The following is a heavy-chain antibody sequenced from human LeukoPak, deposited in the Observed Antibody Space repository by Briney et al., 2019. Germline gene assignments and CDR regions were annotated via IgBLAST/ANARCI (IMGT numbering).Heavy chain of an antibody. V-gene: IGHV3-48*03. J-gene: IGHJ4*02. CDR1: GFTLSSYE. Sequence: PGGSLRLSCAASGFTLSSYEMNWVRQAPGKGLEWVSYISSSGSTIYYADSVKGRFTISRDNAKNSLYLQMNSLRAEDTALYYCAKGPPLYCSGGSCSPSYYFDYWGQGTLVTVSS. CDR3: AKGPPLYCSGGSCSPSYYFDY. D-gene: IGHD2-15*01. CDR2: ISSSGSTI.